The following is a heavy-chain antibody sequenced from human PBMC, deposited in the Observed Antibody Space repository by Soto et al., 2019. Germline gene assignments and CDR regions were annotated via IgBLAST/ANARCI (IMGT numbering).Heavy chain of an antibody. D-gene: IGHD6-19*01. CDR3: ARGVAGPLHWFDP. Sequence: ASVKVSCKASGYTFTSYAMHWVRQAPGQRLEWMGWINAGNGNTKYSQKFQGRVTITRDTSASAAYMELSSLRSEDTAVYYCARGVAGPLHWFDPWGQGTLVTVS. J-gene: IGHJ5*02. CDR1: GYTFTSYA. CDR2: INAGNGNT. V-gene: IGHV1-3*01.